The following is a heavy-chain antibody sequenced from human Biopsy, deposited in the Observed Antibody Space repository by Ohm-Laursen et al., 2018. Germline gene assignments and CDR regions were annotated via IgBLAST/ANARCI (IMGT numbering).Heavy chain of an antibody. Sequence: SVKVSCKASGFTFSSSAVQWVRQARGQRLEWIGWIVVGSGHTNYAQKFQERVTITRDMSTSTAYMELTSLRSEDTAVYYCAATSTLYYYYYAMDVWGQGTTITVSS. CDR3: AATSTLYYYYYAMDV. CDR2: IVVGSGHT. CDR1: GFTFSSSA. J-gene: IGHJ6*02. V-gene: IGHV1-58*01.